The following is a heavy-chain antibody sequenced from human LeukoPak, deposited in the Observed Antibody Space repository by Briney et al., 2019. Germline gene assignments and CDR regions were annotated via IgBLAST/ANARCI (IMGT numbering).Heavy chain of an antibody. CDR1: GFTFSSYG. J-gene: IGHJ4*02. CDR3: AKGIAVAGVLFGY. D-gene: IGHD6-19*01. V-gene: IGHV3-33*06. CDR2: IWYDGSNK. Sequence: GGSLRLSCAASGFTFSSYGMHWVRQAPGKGLEWVAVIWYDGSNKYYADSVKGRFTISRDNSKNTLYLQMNSLRAEDTAVYYCAKGIAVAGVLFGYWGQGTLVTVSS.